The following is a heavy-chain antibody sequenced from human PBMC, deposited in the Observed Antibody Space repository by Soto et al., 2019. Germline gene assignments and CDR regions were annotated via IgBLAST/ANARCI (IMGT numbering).Heavy chain of an antibody. J-gene: IGHJ6*02. D-gene: IGHD3-22*01. V-gene: IGHV1-18*04. CDR2: ISAYNGNT. CDR1: GYTFTSYG. Sequence: ASVKVSCKASGYTFTSYGISWVRQAPGQGLEWMGWISAYNGNTNYAQKLQGRVTMTTDTSTSTAYMELRSLRPDDTAVYYCARDPGMIVVVISYYYYYGMDVWGQGTTVTVSS. CDR3: ARDPGMIVVVISYYYYYGMDV.